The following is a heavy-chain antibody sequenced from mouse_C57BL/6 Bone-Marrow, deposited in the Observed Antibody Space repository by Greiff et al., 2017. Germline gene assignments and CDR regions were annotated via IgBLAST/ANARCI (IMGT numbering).Heavy chain of an antibody. V-gene: IGHV1-15*01. D-gene: IGHD2-1*01. Sequence: QVQLQQSGAELVRPGASVTLSCKASGYTFTDYEMHWVKQTPVHGLEWIGAIDPETGGTAYNQKFKGKAILTADKSSSTAYMELRSLTSEDSAIYYCTRIPYSIYPYSLDYWGQGTTLTVSS. CDR3: TRIPYSIYPYSLDY. CDR1: GYTFTDYE. CDR2: IDPETGGT. J-gene: IGHJ2*01.